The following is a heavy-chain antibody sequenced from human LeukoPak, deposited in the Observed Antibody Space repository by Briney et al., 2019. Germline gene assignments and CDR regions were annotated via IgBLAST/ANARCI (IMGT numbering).Heavy chain of an antibody. V-gene: IGHV3-21*01. Sequence: KPGGSLRLSCAASRFTFSSYSMNWVRQAPGKGLEWVSSISSSGSYIYYADSVKGRFTISRDSSKNTLYLQMNSLRAEDTAVYYCARDGGRGRNYYGSGSVHMDVWGKGTTVTISS. J-gene: IGHJ6*03. CDR3: ARDGGRGRNYYGSGSVHMDV. D-gene: IGHD3-10*01. CDR1: RFTFSSYS. CDR2: ISSSGSYI.